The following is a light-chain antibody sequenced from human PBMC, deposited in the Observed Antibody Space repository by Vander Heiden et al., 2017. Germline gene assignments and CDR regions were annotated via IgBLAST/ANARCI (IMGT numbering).Light chain of an antibody. CDR1: QSVKTG. CDR2: DAS. Sequence: EPVLTQSPATLSLSPGEGATLSCRASQSVKTGLASYQHKSGQSPRLLMYDASKRAADISARFSGSGSGTDFTLTISSLEPGDSAVYYCQQRSNWPQTFGQGTKVEIK. CDR3: QQRSNWPQT. V-gene: IGKV3-11*01. J-gene: IGKJ2*01.